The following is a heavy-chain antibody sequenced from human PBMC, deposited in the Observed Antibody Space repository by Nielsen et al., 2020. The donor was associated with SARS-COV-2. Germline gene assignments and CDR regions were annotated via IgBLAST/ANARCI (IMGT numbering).Heavy chain of an antibody. CDR2: INSDGSST. Sequence: VRQAPGKGLVWVSRINSDGSSTSYADSVKGRFTISRDNSKNTLYLQMNSLRAEDMAVYYCARDEGGIVPAAMEYYYYGMDVWGQGTTVTVSS. V-gene: IGHV3-74*01. J-gene: IGHJ6*02. D-gene: IGHD2-2*01. CDR3: ARDEGGIVPAAMEYYYYGMDV.